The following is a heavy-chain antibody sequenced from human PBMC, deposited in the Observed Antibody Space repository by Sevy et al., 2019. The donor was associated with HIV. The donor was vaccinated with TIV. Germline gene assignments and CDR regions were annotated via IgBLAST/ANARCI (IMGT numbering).Heavy chain of an antibody. CDR1: AYSFTSYW. CDR2: IYPRDSVT. CDR3: ARHSVVVPAFPGPSYYYYYGMDV. Sequence: GESLKISCKVSAYSFTSYWIGWVRQMPGKGLEWVGIIYPRDSVTRYSPSFQAQITISADKSTRTAYLQWSSLKASDTGMYYCARHSVVVPAFPGPSYYYYYGMDVWGQGTTVTVFS. V-gene: IGHV5-51*01. J-gene: IGHJ6*02. D-gene: IGHD2-2*01.